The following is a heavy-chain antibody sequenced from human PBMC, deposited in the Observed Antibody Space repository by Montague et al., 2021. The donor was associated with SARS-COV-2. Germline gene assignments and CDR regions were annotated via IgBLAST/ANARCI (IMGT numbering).Heavy chain of an antibody. D-gene: IGHD4-17*01. CDR3: ASDPYDYGDYDAFDI. J-gene: IGHJ3*02. CDR2: ISYDAINK. V-gene: IGHV3-30-3*01. CDR1: GFTFSSYA. Sequence: SLRLSCAASGFTFSSYAMHWVRQAPGKGLEWVAVISYDAINKYYADSLKGRLTISRDNSKNTLYLQMNSLRAEDTAVYYCASDPYDYGDYDAFDIWGQGTMVTVSS.